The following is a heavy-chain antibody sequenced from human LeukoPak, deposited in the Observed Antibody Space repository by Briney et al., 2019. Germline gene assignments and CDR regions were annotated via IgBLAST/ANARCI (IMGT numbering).Heavy chain of an antibody. D-gene: IGHD3-22*01. Sequence: ASVKVSCKASGYTFTGYYMHWVRQAPGQGLEWMGWINPNSGGTNYAQKFQGRVTMTRDTSIGTAYMELSSLRSEDTAVYYCATSGRRPYYDSSGYSYYFDYWGQGTLVTVSS. CDR3: ATSGRRPYYDSSGYSYYFDY. CDR2: INPNSGGT. V-gene: IGHV1-2*02. CDR1: GYTFTGYY. J-gene: IGHJ4*02.